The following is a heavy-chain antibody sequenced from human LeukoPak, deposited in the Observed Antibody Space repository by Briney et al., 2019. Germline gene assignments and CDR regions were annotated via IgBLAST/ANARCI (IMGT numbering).Heavy chain of an antibody. CDR3: ARARYDMPSWIDP. D-gene: IGHD3-9*01. CDR2: IYYSGST. V-gene: IGHV4-59*01. J-gene: IGHJ5*02. Sequence: SETLSLTCTVSGSSISSYYWSWIRQPPGKGLEWIGYIYYSGSTNYNPSLKRRVTISADTSKSQFSLKLSSVTAADTAVYYCARARYDMPSWIDPWGQGTLVTVSS. CDR1: GSSISSYY.